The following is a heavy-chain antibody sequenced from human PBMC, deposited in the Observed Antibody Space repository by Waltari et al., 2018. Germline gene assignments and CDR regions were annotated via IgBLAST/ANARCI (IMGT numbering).Heavy chain of an antibody. D-gene: IGHD3-3*01. V-gene: IGHV3-21*01. CDR2: ISISSSYI. CDR1: GFTFSSYS. CDR3: ARDLDFWSGYPNWFDP. Sequence: EVQLVESGGGLVKPGGSLRLSCAASGFTFSSYSMNWVRQAPGKGLEWVSSISISSSYIYYADSVKGRFTISRDNAKNSLDLQMNSLRAEDTAVYYCARDLDFWSGYPNWFDPWGQGTLVTVSS. J-gene: IGHJ5*02.